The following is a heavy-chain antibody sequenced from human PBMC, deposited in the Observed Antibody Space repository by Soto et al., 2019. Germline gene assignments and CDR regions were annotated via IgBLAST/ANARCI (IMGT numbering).Heavy chain of an antibody. D-gene: IGHD6-25*01. Sequence: QVQLVESGGGVVQPGRSLRLSCAASGFTFSSYAMHWVRQAPGKGLEWVAVISYDGSNKYYADSVKGRFTISRDNSKNTLDLQMNSLRAEDTAVYYCAREGDGSATGGMDVWGQGTTVTVSS. V-gene: IGHV3-30-3*01. CDR2: ISYDGSNK. J-gene: IGHJ6*02. CDR3: AREGDGSATGGMDV. CDR1: GFTFSSYA.